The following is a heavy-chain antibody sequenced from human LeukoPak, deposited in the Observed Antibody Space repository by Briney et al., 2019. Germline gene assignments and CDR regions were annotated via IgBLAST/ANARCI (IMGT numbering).Heavy chain of an antibody. CDR2: IRYDGSNK. J-gene: IGHJ6*03. CDR1: GFTFSSYG. D-gene: IGHD1-1*01. CDR3: ARDPYNGAYSEGYYYYYMDV. V-gene: IGHV3-30*02. Sequence: GGSLRLSCAASGFTFSSYGMHWVRQAPGKGLEWVAFIRYDGSNKYYADSVKGRFTISRDNSKNTLYLQMNSLRVEDTAIYYCARDPYNGAYSEGYYYYYMDVWGKGTTVTVSS.